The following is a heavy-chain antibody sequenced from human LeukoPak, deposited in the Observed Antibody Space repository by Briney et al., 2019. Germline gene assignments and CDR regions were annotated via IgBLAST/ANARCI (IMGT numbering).Heavy chain of an antibody. D-gene: IGHD2-15*01. CDR1: GFTFSNYW. J-gene: IGHJ4*02. Sequence: PGGSLRLSCAASGFTFSNYWMTWVRQAPGKGLEWVSVIYSGGSTYYADSVKGRFTISRDNSKNTLYLQMNSLRAEDTAVYYCARGGYCSGGSCYLDYWGQGTLVTVSS. V-gene: IGHV3-53*01. CDR2: IYSGGST. CDR3: ARGGYCSGGSCYLDY.